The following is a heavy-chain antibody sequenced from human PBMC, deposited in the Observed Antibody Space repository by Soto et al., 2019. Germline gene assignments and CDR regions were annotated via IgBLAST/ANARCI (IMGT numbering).Heavy chain of an antibody. CDR1: GGTFSSYT. J-gene: IGHJ4*02. CDR3: AAMSPGEFGELPFEALFDY. CDR2: IIPILGIA. D-gene: IGHD3-10*01. Sequence: QVQLVQSGAGVKKPGCSVKVSCKASGGTFSSYTISWVRQAPGQGLEWMGRIIPILGIANYARKFQGRVTINAEKSTSTAYMELSRLRSEDTAVYYCAAMSPGEFGELPFEALFDYWGQGTLVTVSS. V-gene: IGHV1-69*02.